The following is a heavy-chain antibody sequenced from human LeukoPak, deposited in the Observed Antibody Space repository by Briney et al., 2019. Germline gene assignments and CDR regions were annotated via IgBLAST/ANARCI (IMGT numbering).Heavy chain of an antibody. CDR1: GAPFSGYW. CDR2: INQSRIT. CDR3: ATTSAH. Sequence: SETLSLTCAVYGAPFSGYWWYWIRQPPGKGLEWIGEINQSRITNYNPSLKSRVSISVDTSKNQFSLKRSSVTAADTPVSYCATTSAHWGQGTLVTVSS. V-gene: IGHV4-34*01. J-gene: IGHJ4*02.